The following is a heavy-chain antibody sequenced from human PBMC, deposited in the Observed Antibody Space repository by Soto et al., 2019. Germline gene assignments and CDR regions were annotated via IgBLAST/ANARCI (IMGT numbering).Heavy chain of an antibody. CDR2: ISINSNYR. CDR3: VRGGGVGQFDY. D-gene: IGHD2-8*02. V-gene: IGHV3-11*06. Sequence: QIQLVESGGGLVKPGGSLRLSCAASGFSLSDFYMSWIRQAPGKGLEWVSYISINSNYREYADSVKGRHTTSRDNTKNSLYLQMNSPRGEDTAFYYCVRGGGVGQFDYWGQGTLVSVSS. CDR1: GFSLSDFY. J-gene: IGHJ4*02.